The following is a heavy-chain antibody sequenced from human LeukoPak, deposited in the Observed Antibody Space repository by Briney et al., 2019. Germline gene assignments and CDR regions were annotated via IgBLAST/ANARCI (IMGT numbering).Heavy chain of an antibody. CDR1: GVTFSSYA. CDR3: AIMVRGTYDMDV. Sequence: AGSPRLSCAASGVTFSSYAMSWVRQAPGKGLEWVSTIRGSGGSSYYADSVKGRFTISRDKSMNTLYLQMNSLRAEDTAIYYCAIMVRGTYDMDVWGKGTTVTVSS. D-gene: IGHD3-10*01. J-gene: IGHJ6*04. CDR2: IRGSGGSS. V-gene: IGHV3-23*01.